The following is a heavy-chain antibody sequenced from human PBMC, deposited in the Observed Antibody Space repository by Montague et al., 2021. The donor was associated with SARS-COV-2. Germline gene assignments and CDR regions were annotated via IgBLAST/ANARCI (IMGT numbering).Heavy chain of an antibody. V-gene: IGHV2-70*11. CDR3: ARGPSDTYYYNGMDV. J-gene: IGHJ6*02. CDR2: IDWDGDK. CDR1: GFSLSTSGMC. Sequence: PALVKPTQTLTLTSTFSGFSLSTSGMCMTWIRQPPGKALEWLACIDWDGDKYYNTSLKSRLTISKDTSKNLVVLTMTNMDPVDTATYYCARGPSDTYYYNGMDVWGRGTTVTVSS.